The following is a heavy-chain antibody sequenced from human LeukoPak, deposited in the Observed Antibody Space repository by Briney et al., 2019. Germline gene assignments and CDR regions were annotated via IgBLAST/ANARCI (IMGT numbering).Heavy chain of an antibody. Sequence: PGGSLRLSCAASGFTFSSYAMHWVRQAPGKGLEWVAVISYDGSNKYYADSVKGRFTISRDNSKNTLYLQMNSLRAEDTAVYYCARPRSGWDYFYSGMDVWGQGTTVTVSS. V-gene: IGHV3-30-3*01. CDR2: ISYDGSNK. CDR1: GFTFSSYA. CDR3: ARPRSGWDYFYSGMDV. J-gene: IGHJ6*02. D-gene: IGHD6-19*01.